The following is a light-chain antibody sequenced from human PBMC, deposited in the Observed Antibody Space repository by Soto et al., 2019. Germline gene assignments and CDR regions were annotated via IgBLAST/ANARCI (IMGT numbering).Light chain of an antibody. J-gene: IGKJ5*01. V-gene: IGKV3-20*01. Sequence: EMVLTQSPGTSPLPPGERTTLSCRASQSVSSSYLAWYQQKPGQALRLLIYGASSRATGIPDRFTGSGSGTAFTLSISRLEPEDFAVYYCQQYGSSPTITCGQGTRLVSK. CDR3: QQYGSSPTIT. CDR1: QSVSSSY. CDR2: GAS.